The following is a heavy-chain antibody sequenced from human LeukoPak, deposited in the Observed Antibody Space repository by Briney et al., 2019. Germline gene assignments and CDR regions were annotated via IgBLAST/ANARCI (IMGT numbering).Heavy chain of an antibody. CDR1: GFTFSSYG. J-gene: IGHJ4*02. V-gene: IGHV3-30*18. CDR2: ISYDGSNK. Sequence: GRSLRLSCAASGFTFSSYGMHWVRQAPGKGLEWVAVISYDGSNKYYADSVKGRFTISRDNPKNTLYLQMNSLRAEDTAVYYCAKVSWIQLWLSGLDYWGQGTLVTVSS. D-gene: IGHD5-18*01. CDR3: AKVSWIQLWLSGLDY.